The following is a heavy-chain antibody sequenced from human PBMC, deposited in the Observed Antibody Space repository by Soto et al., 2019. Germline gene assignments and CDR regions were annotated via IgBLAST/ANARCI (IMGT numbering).Heavy chain of an antibody. CDR1: GYTFTSYG. J-gene: IGHJ5*02. D-gene: IGHD2-15*01. CDR3: ARRDRYCSGGSWYSDWFDP. Sequence: ASVKVSCKASGYTFTSYGISWVRQAPGQGLEWMGWISAYNGNTNYTQKLQGRVTMTTDTSTSTAYMELRSLRSDDTVVYYCARRDRYCSGGSWYSDWFDPWGQGTLVTVSS. CDR2: ISAYNGNT. V-gene: IGHV1-18*01.